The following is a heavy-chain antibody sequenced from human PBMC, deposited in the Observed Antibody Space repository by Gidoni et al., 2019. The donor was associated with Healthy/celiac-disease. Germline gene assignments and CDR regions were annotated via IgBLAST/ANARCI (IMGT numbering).Heavy chain of an antibody. D-gene: IGHD4-17*01. CDR3: ARGRALGGYGEFDY. CDR2: LDWDDDK. CDR1: GFSLSTSGMC. Sequence: QVTLRESGPALVKPTQTLTLTCPFSGFSLSTSGMCVSWIRQPPGKALEWFARLDWDDDKYYSTSLKTRLTISKDTSKNQVVLTMTNMDPVDTATYYCARGRALGGYGEFDYWGQGTLVTVSS. J-gene: IGHJ4*02. V-gene: IGHV2-70*15.